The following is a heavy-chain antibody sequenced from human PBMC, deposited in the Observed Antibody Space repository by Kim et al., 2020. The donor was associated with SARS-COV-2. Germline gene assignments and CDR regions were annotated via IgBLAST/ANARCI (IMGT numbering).Heavy chain of an antibody. CDR3: ARDLKDVWGSYRPDY. V-gene: IGHV3-48*03. CDR1: GFTFSSYE. CDR2: ISSSGSTI. D-gene: IGHD3-16*02. Sequence: GGSLRLSCAASGFTFSSYEMNWVRQAPGKGLEWVSYISSSGSTIYYADSVKGRFTIPRDNAKNSLYLQMNGLGAEDTAVYYCARDLKDVWGSYRPDYWGQGTLVTVSS. J-gene: IGHJ4*02.